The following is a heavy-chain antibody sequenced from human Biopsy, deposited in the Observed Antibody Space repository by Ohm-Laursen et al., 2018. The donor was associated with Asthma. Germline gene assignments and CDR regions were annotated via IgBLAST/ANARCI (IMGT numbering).Heavy chain of an antibody. CDR1: GGSINIGDYY. CDR3: ARTTYGDDGFDP. V-gene: IGHV4-31*03. Sequence: TLSLTCIVSGGSINIGDYYWSWIRQHPVKGLEWIGYIYYSRSTYYNPSLKSRVSISLDTSKNRFSLSLTSVTAADTAVYYCARTTYGDDGFDPWGQGTLVTVSS. J-gene: IGHJ5*02. D-gene: IGHD4-17*01. CDR2: IYYSRST.